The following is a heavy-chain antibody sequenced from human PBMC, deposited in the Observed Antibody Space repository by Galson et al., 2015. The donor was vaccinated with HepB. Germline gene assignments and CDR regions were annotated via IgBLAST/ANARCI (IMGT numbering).Heavy chain of an antibody. CDR1: GYTFISYD. Sequence: VKVSCKASGYTFISYDINWVRQTTGQGLEWMGSISPSNGDTNYAQRFQGRVTMASNTSISTVYMELSSLRSDDTAVYYCATGITATKWGRGTLVTVSS. CDR3: ATGITATK. J-gene: IGHJ1*01. V-gene: IGHV1-8*01. CDR2: ISPSNGDT. D-gene: IGHD1-14*01.